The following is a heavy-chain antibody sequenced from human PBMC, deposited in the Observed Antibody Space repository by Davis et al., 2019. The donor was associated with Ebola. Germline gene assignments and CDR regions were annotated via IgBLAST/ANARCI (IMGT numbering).Heavy chain of an antibody. V-gene: IGHV3-7*01. J-gene: IGHJ6*02. CDR2: IKQDGSEK. Sequence: GESLKISCAASGFTFSSYWMSWVRQAPGKGLEWVANIKQDGSEKYCVDSVKGRFTISRDNAKNSLYLQMNSLRDEDTAVYYCARIIPNYYYGMDVWGQGTTVTVSS. CDR3: ARIIPNYYYGMDV. CDR1: GFTFSSYW.